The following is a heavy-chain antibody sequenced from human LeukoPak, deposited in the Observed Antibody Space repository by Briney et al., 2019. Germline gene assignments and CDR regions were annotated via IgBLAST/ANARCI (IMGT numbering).Heavy chain of an antibody. CDR1: YGSISSYY. J-gene: IGHJ6*03. Sequence: SETLSLTCTVSYGSISSYYWSRIRQPPGKGREWIGNIYYRESSNYNPSLKTRVTISADTSKNQFSLKLSSVTAADTAVYFCARTNYGGNSIYYYYMDVWGKGTTVTVSS. CDR2: IYYRESS. CDR3: ARTNYGGNSIYYYYMDV. V-gene: IGHV4-59*01. D-gene: IGHD4-23*01.